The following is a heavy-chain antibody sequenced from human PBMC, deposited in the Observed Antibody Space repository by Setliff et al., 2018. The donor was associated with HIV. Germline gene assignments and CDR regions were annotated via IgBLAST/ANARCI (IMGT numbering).Heavy chain of an antibody. Sequence: GSLRLSCAASGFSFTNAWMAWVRQAPGKGLEWVGRIKPKTDGGTTDHAAPVKGRFTISRDDSKNTLYLQMNSLQTEDTAVYYCTTITSYFYYYYMDVWGKGTAVTVSS. CDR2: IKPKTDGGTT. D-gene: IGHD1-20*01. J-gene: IGHJ6*03. CDR1: GFSFTNAW. CDR3: TTITSYFYYYYMDV. V-gene: IGHV3-15*01.